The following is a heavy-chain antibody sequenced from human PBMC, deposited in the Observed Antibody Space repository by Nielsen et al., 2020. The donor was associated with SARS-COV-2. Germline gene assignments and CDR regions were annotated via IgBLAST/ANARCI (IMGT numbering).Heavy chain of an antibody. V-gene: IGHV3-74*01. D-gene: IGHD3-22*01. CDR3: ARIYDSSGYYGPFSFDI. CDR2: INSDGSST. Sequence: GGSLRLSCAASGFTFSSYWMHWVRQAPGKGLVWVSRINSDGSSTSYADSVKGRFTISRDNAKNTLYLQMNSLRAEDTAVYYCARIYDSSGYYGPFSFDIWGQGTMVTVSS. CDR1: GFTFSSYW. J-gene: IGHJ3*02.